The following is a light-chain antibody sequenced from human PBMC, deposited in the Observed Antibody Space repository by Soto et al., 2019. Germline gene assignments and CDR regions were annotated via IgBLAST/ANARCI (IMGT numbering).Light chain of an antibody. CDR1: SIDVGGYNY. V-gene: IGLV2-14*01. J-gene: IGLJ2*01. Sequence: QSALTQPASVSGSPGQSITISCTGTSIDVGGYNYVSWYQQHPGKAPKLMIYEVSNRPSGVSNRFSGSKSGNTASLTISGLQAEDEADYYCSSYTSSSTVVFGGWTKLTVL. CDR3: SSYTSSSTVV. CDR2: EVS.